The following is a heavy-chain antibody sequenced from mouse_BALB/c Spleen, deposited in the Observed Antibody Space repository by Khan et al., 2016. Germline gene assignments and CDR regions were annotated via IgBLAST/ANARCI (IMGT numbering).Heavy chain of an antibody. CDR1: GYTFTNYG. J-gene: IGHJ2*01. CDR2: INTNTGEP. V-gene: IGHV9-3*02. CDR3: ARRSYFGNCDY. Sequence: QSQLVQSGPELKKPGETVKISCKTSGYTFTNYGMNWVKQAPGKGLKWMGWINTNTGEPTYAEEFKGRFAFSLEASASTAYLQINNLKNEDTATYFCARRSYFGNCDYWGQGTTLTVSS. D-gene: IGHD2-1*01.